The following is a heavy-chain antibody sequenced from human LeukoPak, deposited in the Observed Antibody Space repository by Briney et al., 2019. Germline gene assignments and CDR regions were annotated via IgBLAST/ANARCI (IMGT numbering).Heavy chain of an antibody. Sequence: PSGTLSLTCAVSGGSISSSNWWSWVRQPPGKGLEWIGEIYHSGSTNYNPSLKSRVTISVDTSKNQYSLKLSSVTAADTAVYYCARRTSGWYKYRGSYYYYMDVWGKGTTVTISS. D-gene: IGHD6-19*01. V-gene: IGHV4-4*02. J-gene: IGHJ6*03. CDR2: IYHSGST. CDR3: ARRTSGWYKYRGSYYYYMDV. CDR1: GGSISSSNW.